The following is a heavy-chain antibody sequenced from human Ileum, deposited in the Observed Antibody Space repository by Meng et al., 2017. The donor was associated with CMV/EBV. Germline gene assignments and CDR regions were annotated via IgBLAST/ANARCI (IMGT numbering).Heavy chain of an antibody. J-gene: IGHJ6*02. D-gene: IGHD1-14*01. CDR3: ARVGNRRYYYGMDV. CDR1: GASIRGYC. CDR2: VCYDSAVPGKT. Sequence: GSLRLSCSVSGASIRGYCWNWLRQSPGRGLEWVGYVCYDSAVPGKTKYNPSLQSRVTISVDTSKNQFSLKLSSVTAADTAVYYCARVGNRRYYYGMDVWGQGTTVTVSS. V-gene: IGHV4-59*12.